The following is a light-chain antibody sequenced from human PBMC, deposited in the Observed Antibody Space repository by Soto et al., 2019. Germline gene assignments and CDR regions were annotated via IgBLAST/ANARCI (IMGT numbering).Light chain of an antibody. Sequence: QSVVTQPSSVAGSPGQSVTISCTGTSSEIGSYNLVSWYQQHPGKAPKLMIYEVSKRPSGVSNRFSGSKSGNTASLTISGLQAEDEADYYCCSYAGSSTFYVFGTGTKVTVL. CDR1: SSEIGSYNL. CDR2: EVS. CDR3: CSYAGSSTFYV. V-gene: IGLV2-23*02. J-gene: IGLJ1*01.